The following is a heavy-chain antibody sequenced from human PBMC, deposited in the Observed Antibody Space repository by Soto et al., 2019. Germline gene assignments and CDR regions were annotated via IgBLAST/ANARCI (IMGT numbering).Heavy chain of an antibody. Sequence: RGESLKISCKVSGYNFDTSWIGWVRQMPGKGLEWMGIIFPADSDTRYSPSFQGQVTLSVDKSISTAFLQWSSLRASDTAIYYCARYPVVIDEINWFDPWGQGTQVAVSS. CDR2: IFPADSDT. D-gene: IGHD2-21*01. J-gene: IGHJ5*02. CDR3: ARYPVVIDEINWFDP. CDR1: GYNFDTSW. V-gene: IGHV5-51*01.